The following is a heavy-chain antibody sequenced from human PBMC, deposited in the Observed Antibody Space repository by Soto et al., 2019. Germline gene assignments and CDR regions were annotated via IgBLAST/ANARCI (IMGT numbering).Heavy chain of an antibody. J-gene: IGHJ5*02. Sequence: QVQLQESGPGLVRPSQTLSLTCTVSGDSIRIGDYYWTWIRQPPGKGLEWIGFISKSGTAKYNPSCRSRVSISIATARSQFSLRLNYVTAADTAVYYCVRALGSRFMEWPRFDPWGQGTLVTVSS. V-gene: IGHV4-30-4*01. D-gene: IGHD3-3*01. CDR2: ISKSGTA. CDR1: GDSIRIGDYY. CDR3: VRALGSRFMEWPRFDP.